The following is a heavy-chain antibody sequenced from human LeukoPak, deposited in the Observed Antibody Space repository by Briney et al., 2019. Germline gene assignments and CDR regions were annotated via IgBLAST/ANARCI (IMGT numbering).Heavy chain of an antibody. CDR2: INPNSGGT. V-gene: IGHV1-2*02. Sequence: GASVKVSCKASGYTFTSYAMNWVRQAPGQGLEWMGWINPNSGGTNYAQKFQGRVTMTRDTSISTAYMELSRLRSDDTAVYYCARDGEDCSSTSCYDERSLGFDYWGQGTLVTVSS. CDR3: ARDGEDCSSTSCYDERSLGFDY. D-gene: IGHD2-2*01. J-gene: IGHJ4*02. CDR1: GYTFTSYA.